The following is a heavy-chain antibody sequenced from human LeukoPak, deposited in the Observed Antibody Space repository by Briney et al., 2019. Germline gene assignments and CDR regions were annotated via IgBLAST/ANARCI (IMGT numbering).Heavy chain of an antibody. CDR1: GFNFSTYN. CDR3: ARDGYDFWSDYPTTLDY. J-gene: IGHJ4*02. D-gene: IGHD3-3*01. Sequence: GGSLRLSCAVSGFNFSTYNMNWVRQAPGEALEWVSYISTSSRTIYYADSVKGRFTISRDNAKNSLYLQMNSLRAEDTPVYHCARDGYDFWSDYPTTLDYWGQGTLVTVSS. V-gene: IGHV3-48*01. CDR2: ISTSSRTI.